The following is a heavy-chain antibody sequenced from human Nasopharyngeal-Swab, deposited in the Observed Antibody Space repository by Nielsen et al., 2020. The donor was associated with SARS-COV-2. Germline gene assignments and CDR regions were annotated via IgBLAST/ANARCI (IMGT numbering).Heavy chain of an antibody. D-gene: IGHD1-26*01. CDR3: ARGSDYRAFDI. Sequence: RQAPGKGLEWIGYIYYSGSTSYNPSLKSRVTISVDTPKNQFSLKVRSVTAADTAVYYCARGSDYRAFDIWGQGTMVTVSS. V-gene: IGHV4-59*01. CDR2: IYYSGST. J-gene: IGHJ3*02.